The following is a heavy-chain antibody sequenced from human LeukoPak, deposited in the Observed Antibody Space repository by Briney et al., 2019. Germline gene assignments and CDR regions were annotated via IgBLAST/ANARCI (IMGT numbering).Heavy chain of an antibody. D-gene: IGHD3/OR15-3a*01. V-gene: IGHV3-30-3*01. Sequence: GGSLRLSCAASGFTFSSFAMHWVRQAPGKGLEWVAVISYDGTNKYYADSVKGRFTISRDNTKNSLYLQMNSLRAEYTAVFYCAKDQYDTWSRRGNFDSWGQGTLVIVSS. CDR3: AKDQYDTWSRRGNFDS. CDR2: ISYDGTNK. J-gene: IGHJ4*02. CDR1: GFTFSSFA.